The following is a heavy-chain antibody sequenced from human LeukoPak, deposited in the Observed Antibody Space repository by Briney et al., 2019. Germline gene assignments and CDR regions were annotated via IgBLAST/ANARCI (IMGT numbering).Heavy chain of an antibody. CDR3: ARGLDKTYYYDSSGYYYGY. Sequence: KPSETLSLTCAVYGGSFSGYYWSWIRQPPGKGLEWIGEINHSGSTNYNPSLKSRVTISVDTSKNQFSLKLSSVTAADTAVYCCARGLDKTYYYDSSGYYYGYWGQGTLVTVSS. J-gene: IGHJ4*02. D-gene: IGHD3-22*01. CDR2: INHSGST. CDR1: GGSFSGYY. V-gene: IGHV4-34*01.